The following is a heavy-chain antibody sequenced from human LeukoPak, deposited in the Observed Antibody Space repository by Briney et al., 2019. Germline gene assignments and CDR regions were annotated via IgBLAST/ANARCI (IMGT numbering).Heavy chain of an antibody. Sequence: AGSLRLSCVVSGFTVSSNYMTWVRQAPGKGLEWFSLIYSGGRTYYADPMKGRFTISRDNSKNTVYLQVNSMRVEDTAVYYCARGVPGAFGGGAFDIWGQGTMVTVSS. J-gene: IGHJ3*02. CDR2: IYSGGRT. CDR1: GFTVSSNY. CDR3: ARGVPGAFGGGAFDI. D-gene: IGHD2-15*01. V-gene: IGHV3-66*01.